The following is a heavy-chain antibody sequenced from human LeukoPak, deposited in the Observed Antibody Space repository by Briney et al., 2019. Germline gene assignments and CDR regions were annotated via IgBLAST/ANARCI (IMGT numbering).Heavy chain of an antibody. CDR2: IIPIFGTA. J-gene: IGHJ3*02. CDR3: ARDPLYDYDSSGPHAFDI. Sequence: ASVRVSCKASGGTFSSYAISWVRQAPGQGLEWMARIIPIFGTANYAQKFQGRVTITTDESTSTAYMELSSLRSEDTAVYYCARDPLYDYDSSGPHAFDIWGQGTMVTVSS. D-gene: IGHD3-22*01. V-gene: IGHV1-69*05. CDR1: GGTFSSYA.